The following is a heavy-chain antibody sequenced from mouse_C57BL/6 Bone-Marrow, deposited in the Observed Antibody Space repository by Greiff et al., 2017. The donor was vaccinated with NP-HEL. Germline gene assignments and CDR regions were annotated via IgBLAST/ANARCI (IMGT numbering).Heavy chain of an antibody. CDR1: GYTFTSYW. CDR2: IHPNSGST. Sequence: VQLQQPGAELVKPGASVKLSCKASGYTFTSYWMHWVKQRPGQGLEWIGMIHPNSGSTNYNEKFKSKATLTVDKSSSTAYRKLSSLTSEDSAVYYCARGKRQLRFMDYWGQGTSVTVSS. D-gene: IGHD3-2*02. J-gene: IGHJ4*01. CDR3: ARGKRQLRFMDY. V-gene: IGHV1-64*01.